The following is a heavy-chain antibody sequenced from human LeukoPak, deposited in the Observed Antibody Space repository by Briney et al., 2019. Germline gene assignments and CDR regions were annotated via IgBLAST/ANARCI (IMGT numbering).Heavy chain of an antibody. D-gene: IGHD6-13*01. CDR1: GFTFSSYG. CDR3: AKEGRGSSWYPTFDY. CDR2: ISGSGGST. V-gene: IGHV3-23*01. J-gene: IGHJ4*02. Sequence: GGSLRLSCAASGFTFSSYGMSWVRQAPGKGLEWVSAISGSGGSTYYADSVKGRFTISRDNSKNTPYLQMNSLRAEDTAVYYCAKEGRGSSWYPTFDYWGQGTLVTVSS.